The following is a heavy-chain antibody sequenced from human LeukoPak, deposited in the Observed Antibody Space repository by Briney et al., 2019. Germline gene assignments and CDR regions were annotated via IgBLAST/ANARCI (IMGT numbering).Heavy chain of an antibody. CDR1: GGSVSSGSYY. Sequence: SETLSLTCTVSGGSVSSGSYYWSWIRQPPGKGLEWIGYIYYSGSTNYNPSLKSRATISVDTSKNQFSLKLSSVTAADTAVYYCARESSEYSSSSYIDYWGQGTLVTVSS. CDR2: IYYSGST. J-gene: IGHJ4*02. CDR3: ARESSEYSSSSYIDY. D-gene: IGHD6-6*01. V-gene: IGHV4-61*01.